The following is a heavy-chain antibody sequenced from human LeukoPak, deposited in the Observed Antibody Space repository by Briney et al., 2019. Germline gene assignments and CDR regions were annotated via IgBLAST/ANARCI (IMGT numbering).Heavy chain of an antibody. CDR2: IKQDGSEK. V-gene: IGHV3-7*03. J-gene: IGHJ6*04. CDR1: GFTFSSYW. CDR3: AREDTAMGYYYYYGMDV. D-gene: IGHD5-18*01. Sequence: GGSLRLSCAASGFTFSSYWMSWVRQAPGKGLEWVANIKQDGSEKYYVDSVKGRFTISRDNAKNLLYLQMNSLRAEDTAVYYCAREDTAMGYYYYYGMDVWGKGTTVTVSS.